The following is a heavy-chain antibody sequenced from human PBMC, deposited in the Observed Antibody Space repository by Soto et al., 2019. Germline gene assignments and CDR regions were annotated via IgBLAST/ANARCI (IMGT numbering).Heavy chain of an antibody. Sequence: GSLRLSCAASGFTFSSYEMNWVRQAPGKGLEWVSYISSSGSTIYYADSVKGRFTISRDNAKNSLYLQMNSLRAEDTAVYYCASFPFLRLYGMDVWGQGTTVTVSS. CDR2: ISSSGSTI. V-gene: IGHV3-48*03. CDR1: GFTFSSYE. J-gene: IGHJ6*02. CDR3: ASFPFLRLYGMDV.